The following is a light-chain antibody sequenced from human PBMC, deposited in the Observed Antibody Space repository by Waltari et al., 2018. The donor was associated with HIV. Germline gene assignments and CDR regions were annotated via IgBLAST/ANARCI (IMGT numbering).Light chain of an antibody. J-gene: IGLJ2*01. Sequence: SYELTQPPSVSVSPGQTASITCSGDRLGDKYACWYQQKPGQSPVLVIYQDIKRPSGLPERFSGSNSGTTATLTVRGTQPMDGADYYCQAWDRSNVVFGGGTKLTVL. CDR1: RLGDKY. V-gene: IGLV3-1*01. CDR3: QAWDRSNVV. CDR2: QDI.